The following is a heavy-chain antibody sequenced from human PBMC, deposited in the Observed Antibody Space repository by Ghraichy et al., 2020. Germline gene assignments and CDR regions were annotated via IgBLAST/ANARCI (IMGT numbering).Heavy chain of an antibody. CDR1: GYTFTTYG. CDR3: ARYEYTYGIEDY. Sequence: ASVKVSCKASGYTFTTYGISWVRQSPKHGLEWMGWISVGNGKTNYEEELQDRVTMTADTSTETVYMELRGLTSDDTAVYYCARYEYTYGIEDYWGQGTLVTVS. V-gene: IGHV1-18*01. J-gene: IGHJ4*02. D-gene: IGHD5-12*01. CDR2: ISVGNGKT.